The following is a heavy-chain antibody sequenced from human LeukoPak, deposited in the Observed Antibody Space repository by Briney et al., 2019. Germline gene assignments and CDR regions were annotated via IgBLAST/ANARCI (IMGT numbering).Heavy chain of an antibody. V-gene: IGHV3-23*01. CDR1: GFTFSSYG. Sequence: GGSLRLSCAASGFTFSSYGMSWVRQAPGKGLEWVSAISGSGGSTYYADSVKGRFTISRDNSKNTLYLQMNSLRAEDTALYYCAKAPSRYYDSDGYWNYWGQGTLVTVSS. CDR2: ISGSGGST. CDR3: AKAPSRYYDSDGYWNY. D-gene: IGHD3-22*01. J-gene: IGHJ4*02.